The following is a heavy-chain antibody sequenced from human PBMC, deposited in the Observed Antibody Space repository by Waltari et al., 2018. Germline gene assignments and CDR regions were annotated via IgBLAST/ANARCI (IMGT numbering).Heavy chain of an antibody. CDR1: GFTFSSYW. CDR3: ARDFFSSWNQGQFDY. D-gene: IGHD6-13*01. Sequence: EVQLVESGGGLVQPGGSLRLSCAASGFTFSSYWMSWVRQAPGKGLEWVPSISSSSSYIYYADSVKGRFTISRDNAKNSLYLQMNSLRAEDTAVYYCARDFFSSWNQGQFDYWGQGTLVTVSS. V-gene: IGHV3-21*01. CDR2: ISSSSSYI. J-gene: IGHJ4*02.